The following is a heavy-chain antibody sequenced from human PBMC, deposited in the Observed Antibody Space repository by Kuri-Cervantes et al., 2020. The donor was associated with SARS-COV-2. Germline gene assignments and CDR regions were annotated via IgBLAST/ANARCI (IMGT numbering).Heavy chain of an antibody. J-gene: IGHJ4*02. CDR1: GGTFSSYA. V-gene: IGHV1-69*13. D-gene: IGHD7-27*01. CDR3: ARVDSWGSGFDY. Sequence: SVKVSCKASGGTFSSYAISWVRQAPGQGLEWMGGIIPIFGTANYAQKFQGRVTITADESTSTAYMELSSLRSEDTAVYYCARVDSWGSGFDYWGQGTLVTVSS. CDR2: IIPIFGTA.